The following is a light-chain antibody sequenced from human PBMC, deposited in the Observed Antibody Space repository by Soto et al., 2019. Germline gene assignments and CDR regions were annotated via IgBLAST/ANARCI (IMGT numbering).Light chain of an antibody. Sequence: QSALTQPASVSGSPGQSITISCTGTSSDVGGYNYVSWYQQHPGKAPKLMIYDVSNRPSGVSNRFSGSKSGNTASLTISGPQAEDGADYYCSSYTSSSTLVFGGGTK. J-gene: IGLJ2*01. V-gene: IGLV2-14*01. CDR1: SSDVGGYNY. CDR2: DVS. CDR3: SSYTSSSTLV.